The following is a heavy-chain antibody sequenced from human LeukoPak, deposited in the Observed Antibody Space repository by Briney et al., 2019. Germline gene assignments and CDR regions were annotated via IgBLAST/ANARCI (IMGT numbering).Heavy chain of an antibody. CDR3: ARPTPGRSFYSTLTDAFDI. CDR2: IYPGDSDT. J-gene: IGHJ3*02. Sequence: GESLKISCKGSGYSFTSYWIGWVRQMPGKGLEWMGIIYPGDSDTRYSPSFQGQVTISADKSISTAYLQWSSLKASDTAMYYCARPTPGRSFYSTLTDAFDIWGQGTMVTVSS. D-gene: IGHD4-11*01. CDR1: GYSFTSYW. V-gene: IGHV5-51*01.